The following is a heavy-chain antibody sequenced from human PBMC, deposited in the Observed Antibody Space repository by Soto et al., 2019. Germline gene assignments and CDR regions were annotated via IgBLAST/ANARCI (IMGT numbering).Heavy chain of an antibody. CDR1: GYSISSGYY. CDR2: IYHSGST. CDR3: ASLHVPGIFAY. D-gene: IGHD1-20*01. J-gene: IGHJ4*02. Sequence: SSETLSLTCAVSGYSISSGYYWGWIRQPPGKGLEWIGSIYHSGSTYYNPSLKSRVTISVDTSKNQFSLKLSSVTAADTAMYYCASLHVPGIFAYRGQGFPLTVSP. V-gene: IGHV4-38-2*01.